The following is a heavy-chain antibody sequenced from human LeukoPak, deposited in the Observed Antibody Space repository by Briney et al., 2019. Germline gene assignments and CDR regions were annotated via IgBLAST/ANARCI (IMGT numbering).Heavy chain of an antibody. CDR3: KDAQRGFDYSNSLEH. J-gene: IGHJ4*02. Sequence: GTSLRLSCEASGFTFSHFGMHWVRQAPGKGLKWLAVIWSDATNQYYGDSVKGRFTISRDNFKKTVSLQMDSLRAEDTAVYYAKDAQRGFDYSNSLEHWGQGSLVTVSS. CDR1: GFTFSHFG. V-gene: IGHV3-33*06. D-gene: IGHD4-11*01. CDR2: IWSDATNQ.